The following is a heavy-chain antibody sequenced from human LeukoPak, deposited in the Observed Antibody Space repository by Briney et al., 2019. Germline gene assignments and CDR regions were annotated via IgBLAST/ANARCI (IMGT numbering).Heavy chain of an antibody. J-gene: IGHJ6*02. CDR3: ARHNYGDIVKHYYYYGVDV. CDR2: IYPDDSDT. CDR1: GYRFTSYW. V-gene: IGHV5-51*01. Sequence: GESLKISCKGSGYRFTSYWIGWVRQMPGKGLEWMGIIYPDDSDTKYSPSFQGQVTISVDKSITTAYLQWSSLKASDTAIYYCARHNYGDIVKHYYYYGVDVWGQGTTVTVSS. D-gene: IGHD4-17*01.